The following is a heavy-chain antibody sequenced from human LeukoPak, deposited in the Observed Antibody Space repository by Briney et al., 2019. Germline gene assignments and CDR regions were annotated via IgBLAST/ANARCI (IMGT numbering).Heavy chain of an antibody. Sequence: SGGSLRLSCAASGFTFSSYAMHRVRQAPGKGLEWVAVISYDGSNKYYADSVKGRFTISRDNSKNTLYLQMNSLRAEDTAVYYCARGEDYWGQGTLVTVSS. CDR1: GFTFSSYA. CDR2: ISYDGSNK. V-gene: IGHV3-30*01. J-gene: IGHJ4*02. CDR3: ARGEDY.